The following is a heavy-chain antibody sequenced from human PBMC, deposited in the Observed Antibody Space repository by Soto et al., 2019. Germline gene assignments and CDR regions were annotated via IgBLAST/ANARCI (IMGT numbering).Heavy chain of an antibody. CDR3: AREAYWNDGGYFDY. CDR1: GFTFSSYS. Sequence: VQLVESGGGVVQPGRSLRLSCAASGFTFSSYSMNWVRQAPGKGLEWVSSISSSSSYIYYADSVKGRFTISRDNAKNSLYLQMNSLRAEDTAVYYCAREAYWNDGGYFDYWGQGTLVTVSS. V-gene: IGHV3-21*01. D-gene: IGHD1-1*01. CDR2: ISSSSSYI. J-gene: IGHJ4*02.